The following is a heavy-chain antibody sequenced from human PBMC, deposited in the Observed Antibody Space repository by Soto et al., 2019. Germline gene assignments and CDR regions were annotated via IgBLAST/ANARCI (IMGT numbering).Heavy chain of an antibody. CDR2: IYYDGST. D-gene: IGHD2-21*01. Sequence: QLQLQESGLGLMKPSETLSLTCTVSGGSISRDDYYWGWIRQPPGKGLEWIGNIYYDGSTYYNPSLKSRVAISINPSQNQFSLRLTSATAAEAAVYYCATAVFPPSNWFDPWGQGTLVTVSS. J-gene: IGHJ5*02. CDR3: ATAVFPPSNWFDP. V-gene: IGHV4-39*01. CDR1: GGSISRDDYY.